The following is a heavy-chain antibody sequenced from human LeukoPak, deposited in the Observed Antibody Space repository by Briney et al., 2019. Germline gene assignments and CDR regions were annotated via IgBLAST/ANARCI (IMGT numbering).Heavy chain of an antibody. CDR2: FTSGSRSI. Sequence: GRSLRLSCAASGFTFSSYSMTWVRQAPRKGLEWVSSFTSGSRSIYYADSVKGRFTISRDNAKKSLYLQMNSLRAEDTALYYCARLDGSFDYWGQGTLVTVSS. D-gene: IGHD3-10*01. CDR1: GFTFSSYS. J-gene: IGHJ4*02. V-gene: IGHV3-21*04. CDR3: ARLDGSFDY.